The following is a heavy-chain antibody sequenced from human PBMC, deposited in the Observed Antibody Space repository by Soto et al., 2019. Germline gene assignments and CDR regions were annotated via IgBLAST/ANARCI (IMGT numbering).Heavy chain of an antibody. V-gene: IGHV6-1*01. CDR2: TYYRSKWYN. J-gene: IGHJ6*02. D-gene: IGHD1-26*01. CDR3: AGPEFSGSYSSYYGMDV. CDR1: GDSVSSNSAA. Sequence: PSQTLSLTCAISGDSVSSNSAAWNWIRQSPSRGLEWLGRTYYRSKWYNDYAVSVKSRITINPDTSKNQFSLQLNSVTPEDTAVYYCAGPEFSGSYSSYYGMDVWGQGTTVTVSS.